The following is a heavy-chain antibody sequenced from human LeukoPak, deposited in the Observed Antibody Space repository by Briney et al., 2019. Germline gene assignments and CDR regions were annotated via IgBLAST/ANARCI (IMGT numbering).Heavy chain of an antibody. Sequence: GGSLRLSCAASGFTFSSNWMYWVRQAPGKGLVWVSRINEDGSTTNYADSVKGRSTILRDNAKNTLYLQMNSLRAEDTAVYYCVRDLGGRSGHWGQGTLVTVSS. D-gene: IGHD1-26*01. J-gene: IGHJ4*02. CDR2: INEDGSTT. V-gene: IGHV3-74*01. CDR3: VRDLGGRSGH. CDR1: GFTFSSNW.